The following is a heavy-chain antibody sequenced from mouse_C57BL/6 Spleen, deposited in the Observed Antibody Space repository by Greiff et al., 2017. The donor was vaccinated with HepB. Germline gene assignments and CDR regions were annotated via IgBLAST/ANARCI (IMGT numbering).Heavy chain of an antibody. Sequence: QVQLKESGPGLVQPSQSLSITCTVSGFSLTSYGVHWVRQPPGKGLEWLGVIWSGGSTDYNAAFISRLSISKDNSKSQVFFKMNSLQADDTAIYYCASLTTVDYYAMDYWGQGTSVTVSS. CDR3: ASLTTVDYYAMDY. CDR2: IWSGGST. D-gene: IGHD1-1*01. CDR1: GFSLTSYG. J-gene: IGHJ4*01. V-gene: IGHV2-4*01.